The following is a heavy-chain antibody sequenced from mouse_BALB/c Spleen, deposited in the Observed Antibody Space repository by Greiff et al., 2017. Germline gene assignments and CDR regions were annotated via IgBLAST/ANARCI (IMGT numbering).Heavy chain of an antibody. CDR2: ISSGSSTI. D-gene: IGHD1-1*01. Sequence: EVKLVESGGGLVQPGGSRKLSCAASGFTFSSFGMHWVRQAPEKGLEWVAYISSGSSTIYYADTVKGRFTISRDNPKNTLFLQMTSLRSEDTAMYYCARSDYGSSYTFDYWGQGTTLTVSS. J-gene: IGHJ2*01. CDR3: ARSDYGSSYTFDY. CDR1: GFTFSSFG. V-gene: IGHV5-17*02.